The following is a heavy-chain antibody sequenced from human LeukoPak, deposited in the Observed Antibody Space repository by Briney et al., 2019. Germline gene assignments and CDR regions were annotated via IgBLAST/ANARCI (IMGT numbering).Heavy chain of an antibody. CDR1: VGSFSGYY. Sequence: SETLSLTCAVYVGSFSGYYWSWIRQPPGKGLEWIGEINHSGSTNYNSSLKSRVTISVGTSKNQFSLKLSSVTAADTAVYYCARGYYGSGSHCCHMDVWGKGTTITVS. CDR2: INHSGST. V-gene: IGHV4-34*01. CDR3: ARGYYGSGSHCCHMDV. D-gene: IGHD3-10*01. J-gene: IGHJ6*03.